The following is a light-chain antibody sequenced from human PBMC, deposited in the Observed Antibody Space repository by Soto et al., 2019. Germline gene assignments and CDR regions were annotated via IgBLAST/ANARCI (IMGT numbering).Light chain of an antibody. CDR3: QQRSNWLIT. V-gene: IGKV3-11*01. CDR2: DAS. Sequence: EIVLIQSPATLSSSPGERATLSCRASQSVSSYLAWYQQKPGQAPRLLIYDASNRATGIPARFSGSGSGTDFTLTISSLEPEDFAVYYCQQRSNWLITFGQGTRLEIK. J-gene: IGKJ5*01. CDR1: QSVSSY.